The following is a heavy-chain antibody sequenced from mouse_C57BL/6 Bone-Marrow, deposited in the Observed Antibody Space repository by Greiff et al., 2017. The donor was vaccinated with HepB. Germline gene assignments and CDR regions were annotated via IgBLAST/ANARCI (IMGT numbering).Heavy chain of an antibody. CDR3: VSGLWLRRRFYAMDY. V-gene: IGHV10-1*01. CDR1: GFSFNTYA. CDR2: IRSKSNNYAT. Sequence: EVQLVESGGGLVQPKGSLKLSCAASGFSFNTYAMNWVRQAPGKGLEWVARIRSKSNNYATYYADSVKDRFTISRDDSESMLYLQMNNLKTEDTAMYYCVSGLWLRRRFYAMDYWGQGTSVTVSS. J-gene: IGHJ4*01. D-gene: IGHD2-2*01.